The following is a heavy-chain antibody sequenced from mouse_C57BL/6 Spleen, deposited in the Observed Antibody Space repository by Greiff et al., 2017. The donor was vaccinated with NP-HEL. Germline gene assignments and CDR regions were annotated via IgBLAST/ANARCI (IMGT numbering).Heavy chain of an antibody. CDR1: GFTFSDYY. J-gene: IGHJ2*01. V-gene: IGHV5-16*01. D-gene: IGHD6-1*01. Sequence: EVKVVESEGGLVQPGSSMKLSCTASGFTFSDYYMAWVRQVPEKGLEWVANINYDGSSTYYLDSLKSRFIISRDNAKNILYLQMSSLKSEDTATYYCARDSTSLDYWGQGTTLTVSS. CDR3: ARDSTSLDY. CDR2: INYDGSST.